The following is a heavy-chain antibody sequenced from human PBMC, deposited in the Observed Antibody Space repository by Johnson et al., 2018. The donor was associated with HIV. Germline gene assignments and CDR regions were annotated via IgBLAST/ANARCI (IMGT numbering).Heavy chain of an antibody. CDR2: IGTAGDT. V-gene: IGHV3-13*01. CDR1: GFTFSSYD. J-gene: IGHJ3*02. CDR3: ARGAALPAAFDI. Sequence: VQLVESGGGVVQPGTSLRLSCAASGFTFSSYDMHWVRQATGKGLEWVSAIGTAGDTYYPGSVKGRFTISRDNSKNTLYLQMNSLRAEDTAVYYCARGAALPAAFDIWGQGTMVTVSS. D-gene: IGHD2-15*01.